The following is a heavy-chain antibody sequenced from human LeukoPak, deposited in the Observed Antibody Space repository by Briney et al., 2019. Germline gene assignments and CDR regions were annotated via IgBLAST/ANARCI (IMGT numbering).Heavy chain of an antibody. CDR2: ISGSGGST. D-gene: IGHD5-12*01. J-gene: IGHJ3*02. V-gene: IGHV3-23*01. CDR1: GFTFDEYA. Sequence: GGSLRLSCAASGFTFDEYAMSWVRQAPGKGLEWVSAISGSGGSTYYADSVKGRFTISRDNSKNTLYLQMNSLRAEDTAVYYCAKFSGYDTLHAFDIWGQGTMVTVSS. CDR3: AKFSGYDTLHAFDI.